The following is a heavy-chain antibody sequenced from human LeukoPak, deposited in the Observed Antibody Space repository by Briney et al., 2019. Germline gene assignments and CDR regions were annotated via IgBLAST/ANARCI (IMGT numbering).Heavy chain of an antibody. CDR1: GGSFSGYY. V-gene: IGHV4-34*01. D-gene: IGHD6-19*01. CDR3: ARGSGWNYYYYYMDV. Sequence: SETLSLTCAVYGGSFSGYYWSWLRQPPGKGLEWIGEINHSGSTNYNPSLKSRVTISVDTSKNQFSLKLSSVTAADTAVYYCARGSGWNYYYYYMDVWGKGTTVTVSS. CDR2: INHSGST. J-gene: IGHJ6*03.